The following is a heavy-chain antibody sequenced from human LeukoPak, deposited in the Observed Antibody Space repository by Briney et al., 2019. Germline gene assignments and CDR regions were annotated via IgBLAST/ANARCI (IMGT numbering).Heavy chain of an antibody. D-gene: IGHD4-23*01. J-gene: IGHJ6*02. CDR3: ATDYAGNSLWYYYGLGV. V-gene: IGHV3-21*01. CDR1: GFTFSHYG. Sequence: GGSLRLSCAASGFTFSHYGMNWVRQAPGKGLEWVSSISSDSRYIYYADSLKGRFTISRDNAKNSLYLQMNSLRAEDTAVYYCATDYAGNSLWYYYGLGVWGQGTTVTVSS. CDR2: ISSDSRYI.